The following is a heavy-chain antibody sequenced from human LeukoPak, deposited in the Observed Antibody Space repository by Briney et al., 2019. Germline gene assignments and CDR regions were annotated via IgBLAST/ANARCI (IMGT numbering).Heavy chain of an antibody. CDR1: GFTFSSYW. Sequence: GGSLRLSCAASGFTFSSYWMHWVRQAPGKGLVWVSRINSDGSSTSYADSMKGRFTISRDNAKNTLYLQMNSLRAEDTAVYYCARVPNYYGSGSYDYWGQGTLVTVSS. CDR2: INSDGSST. J-gene: IGHJ4*02. D-gene: IGHD3-10*01. CDR3: ARVPNYYGSGSYDY. V-gene: IGHV3-74*01.